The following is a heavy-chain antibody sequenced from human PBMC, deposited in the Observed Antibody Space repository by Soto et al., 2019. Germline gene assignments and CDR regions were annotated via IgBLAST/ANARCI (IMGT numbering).Heavy chain of an antibody. D-gene: IGHD3-10*01. V-gene: IGHV3-23*01. Sequence: PGGSLRLSCGASGFTFSSYGMTWVRQAPGKGLEWVSSIDDTGGGTFYTDSVKGRFTISRDNSKNTLYLQMNNMRAEDTAVYFCAKVLLQSHYYASGTYYFDPWGQGTRVTVSS. CDR1: GFTFSSYG. CDR3: AKVLLQSHYYASGTYYFDP. CDR2: IDDTGGGT. J-gene: IGHJ4*02.